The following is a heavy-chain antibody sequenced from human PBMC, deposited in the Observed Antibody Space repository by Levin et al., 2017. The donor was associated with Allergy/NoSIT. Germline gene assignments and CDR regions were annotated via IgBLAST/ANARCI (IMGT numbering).Heavy chain of an antibody. D-gene: IGHD2-15*01. CDR1: GFTFSSHW. CDR3: ARDRCTGGSCYSFDC. Sequence: QPGGSLRLSCAASGFTFSSHWMHWVRQAPGKGLVWVSRLNNVGSATTYADSVKGRFTISRDNAKNTLYLQMDSLRTEDTAVYYCARDRCTGGSCYSFDCWGQGTLVTVSS. J-gene: IGHJ4*02. CDR2: LNNVGSAT. V-gene: IGHV3-74*03.